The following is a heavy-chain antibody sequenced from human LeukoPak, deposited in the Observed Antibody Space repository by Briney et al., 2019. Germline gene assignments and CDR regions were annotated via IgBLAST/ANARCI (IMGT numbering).Heavy chain of an antibody. V-gene: IGHV3-30-3*01. Sequence: GGSLRLSCAASGFTFSSYAMHWVRQAPGKGLEWVAVISYDGSNKYYADSVKGRFTISRDNSKNTLYLQMNSLRADDTAVYYCARDILQLWGPFDYWGQGTLVTVSS. CDR3: ARDILQLWGPFDY. D-gene: IGHD5-18*01. CDR1: GFTFSSYA. CDR2: ISYDGSNK. J-gene: IGHJ4*02.